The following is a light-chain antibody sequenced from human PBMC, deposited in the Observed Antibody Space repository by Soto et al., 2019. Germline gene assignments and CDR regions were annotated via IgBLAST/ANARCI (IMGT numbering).Light chain of an antibody. J-gene: IGKJ1*01. CDR1: QSISSW. V-gene: IGKV1-5*03. CDR2: QAS. Sequence: DIQMTQSPSTLSASVGDRVTITCRASQSISSWLAWYQQKPGKAPELLIYQASSLKSGVPSRFSGSGSGTEFTLTISSLQPDAFATYYCQQYNNYRTFGQGTKVDIK. CDR3: QQYNNYRT.